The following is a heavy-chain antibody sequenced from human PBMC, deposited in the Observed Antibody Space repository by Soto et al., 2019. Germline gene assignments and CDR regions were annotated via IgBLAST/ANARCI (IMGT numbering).Heavy chain of an antibody. V-gene: IGHV4-34*01. CDR1: GGSFSGYY. J-gene: IGHJ6*02. CDR3: ATPWWDSGMDV. CDR2: INHSGST. D-gene: IGHD2-15*01. Sequence: ETLSLTCAVYGGSFSGYYWSWIRQPPGKGLEWIGEINHSGSTNYNPSLKSRVTISVDTSKNQFSLKLSSVTAADTAVYYCATPWWDSGMDVWGQGTTVTVYS.